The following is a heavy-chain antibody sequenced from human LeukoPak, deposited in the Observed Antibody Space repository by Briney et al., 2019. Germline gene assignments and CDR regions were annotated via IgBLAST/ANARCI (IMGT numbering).Heavy chain of an antibody. CDR1: GFTFSAYS. Sequence: GGSLRLSCAASGFTFSAYSMNWVRQAPGKGLEWVSSISSSTTYIYYADSVKGRFTISRDNAKNSLYLEMNSLRAEDTAVYYCAREGYYNGLDVWGQGTTVTVSS. J-gene: IGHJ6*02. V-gene: IGHV3-21*01. CDR3: AREGYYNGLDV. CDR2: ISSSTTYI.